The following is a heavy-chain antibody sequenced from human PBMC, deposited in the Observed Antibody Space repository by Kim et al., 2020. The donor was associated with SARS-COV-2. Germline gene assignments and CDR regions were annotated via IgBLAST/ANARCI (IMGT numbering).Heavy chain of an antibody. J-gene: IGHJ4*02. Sequence: PSLKSRVTISIDTSKNQFSLKLGSVTAADTAVYYCASTYYLGTTKYYFDYWGQGTLVTVSS. V-gene: IGHV4-4*09. D-gene: IGHD3-16*01. CDR3: ASTYYLGTTKYYFDY.